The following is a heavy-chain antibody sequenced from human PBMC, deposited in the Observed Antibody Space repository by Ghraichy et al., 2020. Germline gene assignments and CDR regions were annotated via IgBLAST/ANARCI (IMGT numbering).Heavy chain of an antibody. D-gene: IGHD6-19*01. Sequence: GGSLRLSCAASGFTFSSYAMSWVRQAPGKGLEWVSDISGSGGSTYYADSEKGPFTISRDNSKNTLYLQMNSLRAEDTAVYYCAKAMNGQWLVEAHFDYWGQGTLVTVSS. CDR3: AKAMNGQWLVEAHFDY. J-gene: IGHJ4*02. CDR2: ISGSGGST. CDR1: GFTFSSYA. V-gene: IGHV3-23*01.